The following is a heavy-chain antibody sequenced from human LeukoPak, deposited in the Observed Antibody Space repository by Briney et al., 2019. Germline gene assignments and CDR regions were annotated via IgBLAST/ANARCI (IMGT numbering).Heavy chain of an antibody. V-gene: IGHV1-18*01. CDR2: ISAYNGNT. CDR3: ARDPWYYYDSSGYYYDGLLYYYYGMDV. CDR1: GYTFTSYG. Sequence: ASVKVSCKASGYTFTSYGISWVRQAPGQGLEWMGWISAYNGNTNCAQKLQGRVTMTTDTSTSTAYMELRSLRSDDTAVYYCARDPWYYYDSSGYYYDGLLYYYYGMDVWGQGTTVTVSS. D-gene: IGHD3-22*01. J-gene: IGHJ6*02.